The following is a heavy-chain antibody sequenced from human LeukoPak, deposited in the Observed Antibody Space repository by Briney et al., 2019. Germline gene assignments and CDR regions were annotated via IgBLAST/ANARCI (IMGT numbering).Heavy chain of an antibody. Sequence: GGSLRLSCAASGFTFSSYAMSWVRQAPGRGLEWVSAISGIGGSTYYADSVNGRFTISRDNSKNTLYLQMNSLRAEDTAVYYCAKDVRYCSGGSCYLPRHYYYYMDVWGKGTTVTVSS. CDR2: ISGIGGST. D-gene: IGHD2-15*01. V-gene: IGHV3-23*01. CDR3: AKDVRYCSGGSCYLPRHYYYYMDV. CDR1: GFTFSSYA. J-gene: IGHJ6*03.